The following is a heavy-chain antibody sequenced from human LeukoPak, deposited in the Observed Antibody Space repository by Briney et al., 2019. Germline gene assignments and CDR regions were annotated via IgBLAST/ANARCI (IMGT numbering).Heavy chain of an antibody. D-gene: IGHD6-13*01. V-gene: IGHV4-38-2*02. CDR1: GYSISSGYY. CDR2: IYHSGST. CDR3: ARLVYYYYYYMDV. Sequence: SETLSLTCTVSGYSISSGYYWGWIRQPPGKGLEWIGSIYHSGSTYYNPSLKSRVTISVDTSKNQFSLKLSSVTAADTAVYYCARLVYYYYYYMDVWGKGTTVTVSS. J-gene: IGHJ6*03.